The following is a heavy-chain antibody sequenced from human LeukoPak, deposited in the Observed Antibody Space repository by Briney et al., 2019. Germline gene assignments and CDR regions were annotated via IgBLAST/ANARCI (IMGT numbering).Heavy chain of an antibody. CDR3: ARGFKISFGGVIVSLEY. J-gene: IGHJ4*02. CDR1: GYTFTSYD. Sequence: ASVKVSCKASGYTFTSYDINWVRQATGQGLEWMGWMNPNSGNTGYAQKFQGRVTMTRNTSISTAYMELSSLRSEDTAVYYCARGFKISFGGVIVSLEYLGQGTLVTVSS. D-gene: IGHD3-16*02. V-gene: IGHV1-8*01. CDR2: MNPNSGNT.